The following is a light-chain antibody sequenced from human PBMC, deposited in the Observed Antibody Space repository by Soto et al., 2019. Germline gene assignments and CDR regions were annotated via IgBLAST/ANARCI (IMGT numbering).Light chain of an antibody. CDR3: QQYGNSLT. Sequence: EIVWTQSPGTVSLSPGERATLSCRASQSVYNNYIAWYQQSPGQAPRVLIYGASTRAAGTPNRFSGSGSGTVFTFTISILEPEDSAVYYCQQYGNSLTFGGGTKVEMK. CDR2: GAS. J-gene: IGKJ4*01. CDR1: QSVYNNY. V-gene: IGKV3-20*01.